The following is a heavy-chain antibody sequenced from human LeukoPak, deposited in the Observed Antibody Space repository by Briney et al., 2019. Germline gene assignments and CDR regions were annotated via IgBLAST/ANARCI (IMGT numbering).Heavy chain of an antibody. CDR3: ARGRDIVVVPAARDWFDP. CDR2: ISSSGSTI. D-gene: IGHD2-2*01. Sequence: GGSLRLSCAASGFTFSDYYMSWIRQAPGKGLEWVSYISSSGSTIYYADSVKGRFTISRDNAKNSLYLQMNSLRAEDTAVYYCARGRDIVVVPAARDWFDPWGQGTLVTVSS. V-gene: IGHV3-11*01. J-gene: IGHJ5*02. CDR1: GFTFSDYY.